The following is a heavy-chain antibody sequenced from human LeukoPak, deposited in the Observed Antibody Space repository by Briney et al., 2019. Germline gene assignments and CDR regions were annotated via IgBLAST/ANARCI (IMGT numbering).Heavy chain of an antibody. CDR3: AREGYYGSGSPPSLYFDY. Sequence: GGSLRLSCAASGFTFRNYVIHWVRQAPGKGLEWVAITSSDLNVKLYADSVKGRFTISRDNSRSTLYLQMNSLRPEDTAIYYCAREGYYGSGSPPSLYFDYWGQGTLVTVSS. CDR1: GFTFRNYV. CDR2: TSSDLNVK. D-gene: IGHD3-10*01. J-gene: IGHJ4*02. V-gene: IGHV3-30-3*01.